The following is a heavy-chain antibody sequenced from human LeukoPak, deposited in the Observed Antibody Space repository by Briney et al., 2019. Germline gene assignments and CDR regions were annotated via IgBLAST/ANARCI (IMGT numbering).Heavy chain of an antibody. D-gene: IGHD3-10*01. CDR1: GYSISRGYY. J-gene: IGHJ4*02. CDR2: IYHIGST. V-gene: IGHV4-38-2*01. Sequence: PSETLSLTCGVSGYSISRGYYWAWIRPPPGKGLEWIGTIYHIGSTYYTPSLGSRVTISVDTSKNEFSLNPKSVTAADTAVYYCARAGWIITSGIDYWGQGALVTVSS. CDR3: ARAGWIITSGIDY.